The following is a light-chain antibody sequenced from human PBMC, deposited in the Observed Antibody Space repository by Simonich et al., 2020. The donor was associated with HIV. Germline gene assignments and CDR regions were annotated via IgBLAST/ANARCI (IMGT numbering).Light chain of an antibody. CDR1: QSVLYSSNNKNY. V-gene: IGKV4-1*01. Sequence: DIVMTQSPASLAVSLGERATINCKSSQSVLYSSNNKNYLAWYQQKPGQPPKLLIYWASTRESGVPDRISGSGSGTDFTLTISSLQTEDVAVYYCQQYYRTPLTFGGGTKVEIK. J-gene: IGKJ4*01. CDR2: WAS. CDR3: QQYYRTPLT.